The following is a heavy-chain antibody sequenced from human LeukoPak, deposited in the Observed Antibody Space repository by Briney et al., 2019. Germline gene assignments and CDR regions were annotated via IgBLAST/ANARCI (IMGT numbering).Heavy chain of an antibody. CDR1: GFTFSSYS. J-gene: IGHJ4*02. CDR3: ARGSGSSAYYPVDY. D-gene: IGHD3-22*01. V-gene: IGHV3-48*01. Sequence: GGSLRFSCAASGFTFSSYSMNWVRQAPGKGLEWVSYISSSSSTIYYADSVKGRFTISRDNAKNSLYLQMNSLRAEDTAVYYCARGSGSSAYYPVDYWGQGTLVTVSS. CDR2: ISSSSSTI.